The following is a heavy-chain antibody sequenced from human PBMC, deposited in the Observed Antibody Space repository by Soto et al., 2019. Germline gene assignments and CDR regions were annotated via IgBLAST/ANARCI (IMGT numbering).Heavy chain of an antibody. Sequence: EVQLVESGGGLVKPGGSLRLSCAASGFTFSSYSMNWVRQAPGKGLEWVSSSSSSRSYIYYADSVKGRFTISRDNAKNSLDLQMNSLRAEDTAVYDCAREGTTLTILRYYFDYWGQGTLVTVSS. V-gene: IGHV3-21*01. CDR2: SSSSRSYI. J-gene: IGHJ4*02. D-gene: IGHD4-17*01. CDR1: GFTFSSYS. CDR3: AREGTTLTILRYYFDY.